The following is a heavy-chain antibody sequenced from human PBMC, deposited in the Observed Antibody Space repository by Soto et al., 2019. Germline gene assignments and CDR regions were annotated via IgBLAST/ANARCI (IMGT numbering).Heavy chain of an antibody. CDR3: ARVFQYSSGWYHY. J-gene: IGHJ4*02. D-gene: IGHD6-19*01. Sequence: QPGGSLRLSCAASGFTFSSYAMHWVRQAPGKGLEWVAVISYDGSNKYYADSVKGRFTISRDNSKNTLYLQMNSLRAEDTAVYYCARVFQYSSGWYHYWGQGTLVTVSS. CDR2: ISYDGSNK. V-gene: IGHV3-30-3*01. CDR1: GFTFSSYA.